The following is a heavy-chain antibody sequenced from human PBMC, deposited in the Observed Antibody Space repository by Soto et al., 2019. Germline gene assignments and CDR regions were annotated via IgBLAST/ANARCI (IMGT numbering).Heavy chain of an antibody. D-gene: IGHD3-3*01. CDR1: GYTLTELS. V-gene: IGHV1-24*01. CDR3: ATFWSGYPYFDY. CDR2: FDPEDGET. Sequence: ASVKVSCKVSGYTLTELSMHWVRQAPGKGLEWMGGFDPEDGETIYAQKFQGRVTMTEDTSTDTAYMELSSLRSEDTAVYYCATFWSGYPYFDYRGQGTLVTVSS. J-gene: IGHJ4*02.